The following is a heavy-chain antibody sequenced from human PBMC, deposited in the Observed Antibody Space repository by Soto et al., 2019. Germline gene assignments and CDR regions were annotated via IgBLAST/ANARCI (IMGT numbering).Heavy chain of an antibody. V-gene: IGHV3-74*01. D-gene: IGHD1-26*01. CDR1: GFTFSSYW. CDR3: VRDDCRLGIDY. J-gene: IGHJ4*02. CDR2: ITSDGRRT. Sequence: EVQLVESGGGLVQPGGSLRLSCAASGFTFSSYWMHWVRQVPGKGLMWVSHITSDGRRTTYADSVKGRITISRDNAKNTLYLQMNSLRAEDTAVYYCVRDDCRLGIDYWGLGTLVTVSS.